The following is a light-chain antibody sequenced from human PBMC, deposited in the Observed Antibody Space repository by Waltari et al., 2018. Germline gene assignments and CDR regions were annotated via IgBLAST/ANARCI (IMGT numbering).Light chain of an antibody. Sequence: QSALTRPDSVSGSPGQSITISCTGTSSDVGGYNYVFWYQQHTGKAPNLMIYDVSNRPSGVSNRFSGSKSGNTASLTISGLQGEDEADYYCSSYISSSTLELFGGGTSLTVL. V-gene: IGLV2-14*03. CDR1: SSDVGGYNY. J-gene: IGLJ2*01. CDR2: DVS. CDR3: SSYISSSTLEL.